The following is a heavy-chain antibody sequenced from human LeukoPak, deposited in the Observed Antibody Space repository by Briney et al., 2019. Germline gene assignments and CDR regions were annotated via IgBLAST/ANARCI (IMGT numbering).Heavy chain of an antibody. CDR3: ARARGVSTGYRPIDY. CDR1: GFPFSTSG. J-gene: IGHJ4*02. CDR2: IWYDGSNK. D-gene: IGHD3-22*01. V-gene: IGHV3-33*01. Sequence: GSLRLSCAASGFPFSTSGMHWVRQAPGKGLEWVAVIWYDGSNKHYAESVKGRFSISRDNSKSTLYLQTNSLRAEDTAVYYCARARGVSTGYRPIDYWGQGTLVTVSS.